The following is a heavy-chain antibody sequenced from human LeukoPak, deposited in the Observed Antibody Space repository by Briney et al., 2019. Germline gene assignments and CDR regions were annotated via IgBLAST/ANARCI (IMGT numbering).Heavy chain of an antibody. J-gene: IGHJ4*02. CDR3: AKNPSSGWLYFDY. CDR1: GFTFSGYW. D-gene: IGHD6-19*01. V-gene: IGHV3-23*01. Sequence: GGSLRLSCAASGFTFSGYWMSWVRQAPGKGLEWVSAISGSGGSTYYADSVKGRFTISRDNSKNTLYLQMNSLRAEDTAVYYCAKNPSSGWLYFDYWGQGTLVTVSS. CDR2: ISGSGGST.